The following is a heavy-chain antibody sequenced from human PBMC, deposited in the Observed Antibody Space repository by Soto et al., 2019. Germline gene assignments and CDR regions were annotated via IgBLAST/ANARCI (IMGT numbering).Heavy chain of an antibody. CDR1: GGSISSYY. D-gene: IGHD2-15*01. V-gene: IGHV4-59*01. CDR2: IYYSGST. Sequence: QVQLQESGPGLVKPSETLSLTCTVSGGSISSYYWSWIRQPPGKGLEWIGYIYYSGSTNYNPSLKSRVTIAVDTSKNQFSLKLSSVTAADTDVYYCARVRGYCSGGSCYGYFDYWGQGTLVTVSS. CDR3: ARVRGYCSGGSCYGYFDY. J-gene: IGHJ4*02.